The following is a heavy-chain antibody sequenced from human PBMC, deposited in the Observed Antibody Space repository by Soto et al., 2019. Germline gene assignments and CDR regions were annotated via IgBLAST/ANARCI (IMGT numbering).Heavy chain of an antibody. CDR2: ISASGGTT. CDR1: GFTFSYYA. Sequence: EVQLLESGGGLVQPGGPLSLSCAASGFTFSYYAMTWVRQAPGKGLEWVSTISASGGTTYYADSVKGRFTISRDNSKNTLYLQMNSLRAEDTAVYYCAKRGIEVAGKYRWFDPWGQGTLVTVSS. CDR3: AKRGIEVAGKYRWFDP. J-gene: IGHJ5*02. V-gene: IGHV3-23*01. D-gene: IGHD6-19*01.